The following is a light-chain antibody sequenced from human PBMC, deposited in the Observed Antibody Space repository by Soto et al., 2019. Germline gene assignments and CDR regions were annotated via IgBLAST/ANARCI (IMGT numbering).Light chain of an antibody. V-gene: IGKV3-15*01. CDR2: GAS. CDR1: QSVSSSY. Sequence: VLTLAPGTLSLSPGERATLSCRASQSVSSSYLAWYQQKPGQAPRLLIYGASTRATGIPARFSGSGSGTEFTLTINSLQSEDFAVYYCQQYNNWPRTFGQGTKVDI. CDR3: QQYNNWPRT. J-gene: IGKJ1*01.